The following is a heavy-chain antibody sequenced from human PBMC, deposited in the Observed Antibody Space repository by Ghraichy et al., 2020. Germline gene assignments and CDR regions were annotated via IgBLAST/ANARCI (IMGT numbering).Heavy chain of an antibody. Sequence: SETLSLTCTVSGGSIITTNYYWGWIRQTPGKGLEWIGSIYHSGSTYYNPSLTSRVTISGDTSKSQFSLKLTSLTAADTAVFYCASHFGEVKPSSSPRLHHFYYWGQGILVTVSS. J-gene: IGHJ4*02. CDR2: IYHSGST. CDR3: ASHFGEVKPSSSPRLHHFYY. D-gene: IGHD3-10*01. CDR1: GGSIITTNYY. V-gene: IGHV4-39*01.